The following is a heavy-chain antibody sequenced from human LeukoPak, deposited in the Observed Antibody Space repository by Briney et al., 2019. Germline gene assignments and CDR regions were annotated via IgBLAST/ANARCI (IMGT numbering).Heavy chain of an antibody. CDR1: GFSFSDYE. V-gene: IGHV3-48*03. J-gene: IGHJ4*02. CDR2: ISGDGSTI. Sequence: QPGGSLRLSCTASGFSFSDYEMDWVRQAPGKGLEWVSYISGDGSTIYYAGSVKGRFTISRDNAKNSLYLQMNSLRAEDTAVYYCAREEYGSGSYYFDYWGQGTLVTVSS. D-gene: IGHD3-10*01. CDR3: AREEYGSGSYYFDY.